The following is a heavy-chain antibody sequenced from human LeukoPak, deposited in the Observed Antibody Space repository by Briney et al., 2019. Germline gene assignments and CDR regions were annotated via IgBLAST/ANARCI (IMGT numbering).Heavy chain of an antibody. Sequence: GASVKVSCKASGGTFSSYAISWVRQAPGQGLEWMGRIIPILGIANYAQKFQGRVTITADKSTSTAYMELSSLRSEDTAVYYCARSKAAAVFFDYWGQGTLVTVSS. CDR2: IIPILGIA. CDR1: GGTFSSYA. CDR3: ARSKAAAVFFDY. J-gene: IGHJ4*02. D-gene: IGHD6-13*01. V-gene: IGHV1-69*04.